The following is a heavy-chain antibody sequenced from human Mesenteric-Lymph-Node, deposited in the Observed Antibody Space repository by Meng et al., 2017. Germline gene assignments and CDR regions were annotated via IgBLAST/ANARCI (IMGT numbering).Heavy chain of an antibody. V-gene: IGHV4-34*01. CDR3: ATLGLGWSGFDF. D-gene: IGHD6-19*01. J-gene: IGHJ4*02. CDR1: GGSFSNYY. CDR2: VSHGGTT. Sequence: QLQLQQWGAGLLKPSETLSLTCAVYGGSFSNYYWNWIRQSPGKGLEWIGEVSHGGTTNYNPSLKSRVSISVDTSSNQFSLELTSVTAADTAVYYCATLGLGWSGFDFWGQGTLVTVSS.